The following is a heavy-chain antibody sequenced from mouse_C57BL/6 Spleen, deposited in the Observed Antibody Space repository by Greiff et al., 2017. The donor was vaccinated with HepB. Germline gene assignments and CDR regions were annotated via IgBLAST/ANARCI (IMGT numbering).Heavy chain of an antibody. V-gene: IGHV5-17*01. CDR3: APRLFAY. J-gene: IGHJ3*01. CDR1: GFTFSDYG. Sequence: DVMLVESGGGLVKPGGSLKLSCAASGFTFSDYGMHWVRQAPEKGLEWVAYISSGSSTIYYADTVKGRFTISRDNAKNTLFLQMTSLRSEDTAMYYCAPRLFAYWGQGTLVTVSA. CDR2: ISSGSSTI.